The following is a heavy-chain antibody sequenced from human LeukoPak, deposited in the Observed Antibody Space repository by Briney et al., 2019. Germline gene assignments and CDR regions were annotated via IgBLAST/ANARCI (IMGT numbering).Heavy chain of an antibody. CDR3: AKDPYYDYVWGSYRYTNYFDY. CDR2: ISGSGGST. D-gene: IGHD3-16*02. V-gene: IGHV3-23*01. CDR1: GFTFSSYW. Sequence: PGGSLRLSCAASGFTFSSYWMSWVRQAPGKGLEWVSAISGSGGSTYYADSVKGRFTISRDNSKNTLYLQMNSLRAEDTAVYYCAKDPYYDYVWGSYRYTNYFDYWGQGTLVTVSS. J-gene: IGHJ4*02.